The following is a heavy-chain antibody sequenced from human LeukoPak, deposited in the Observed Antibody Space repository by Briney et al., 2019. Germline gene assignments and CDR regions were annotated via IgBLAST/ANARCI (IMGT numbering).Heavy chain of an antibody. V-gene: IGHV3-23*01. Sequence: GGSLRLSCAASDFSVSTNYMNWVRQAPGKGLEWVSAISGSGGSTYYADSVKGRFTISRDNSKNTLYLQMNSPRAEDTAVYYCAKASRSSSTSCPFDYWGQGTLVTVSS. CDR1: DFSVSTNY. CDR2: ISGSGGST. D-gene: IGHD2-2*01. CDR3: AKASRSSSTSCPFDY. J-gene: IGHJ4*02.